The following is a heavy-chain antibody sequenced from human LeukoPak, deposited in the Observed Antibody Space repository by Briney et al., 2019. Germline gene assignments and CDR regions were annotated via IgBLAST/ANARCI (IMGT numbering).Heavy chain of an antibody. CDR2: IKQDGSEK. V-gene: IGHV3-7*01. J-gene: IGHJ5*02. D-gene: IGHD2-2*01. Sequence: PGGSLRLSCAASGFTFSSYWMSWVRQAPGKGLEWVANIKQDGSEKYYVDSVKGRFTISRDNAKNSLYLQMNSLRAEDTAVYYCARAPYCSSTSCWFDPWGQGTLVTVSS. CDR3: ARAPYCSSTSCWFDP. CDR1: GFTFSSYW.